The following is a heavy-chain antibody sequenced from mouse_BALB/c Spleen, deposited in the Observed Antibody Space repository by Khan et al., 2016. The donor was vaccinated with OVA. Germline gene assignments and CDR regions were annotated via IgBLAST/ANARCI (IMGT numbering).Heavy chain of an antibody. CDR2: ISPGSGDT. J-gene: IGHJ3*01. Sequence: QVRLQQSGAVLARPGASVNLSCKASGYTFTDYYVNWVKQRTGQGLEWIGEISPGSGDTYYNEKFKDKATLTADKSSTTAYMLLSSLTSEDSAVYFCARRNYFGYTFAYWGQGTLVTVSA. CDR3: ARRNYFGYTFAY. V-gene: IGHV1-77*01. D-gene: IGHD1-2*01. CDR1: GYTFTDYY.